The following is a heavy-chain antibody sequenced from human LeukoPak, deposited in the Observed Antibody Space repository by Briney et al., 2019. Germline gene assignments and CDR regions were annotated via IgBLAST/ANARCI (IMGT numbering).Heavy chain of an antibody. Sequence: SENISCNATEYSFTVSCMHWMRQAPRQGLEWMGWVTPNGGATNYAQKFQGRVTMTRDTSISTAYMELSRLRSDDTAVYYCARAAVTTLPYFDYWGQGTLVTVSS. D-gene: IGHD4-17*01. J-gene: IGHJ4*02. CDR2: VTPNGGAT. CDR1: EYSFTVSC. V-gene: IGHV1-2*02. CDR3: ARAAVTTLPYFDY.